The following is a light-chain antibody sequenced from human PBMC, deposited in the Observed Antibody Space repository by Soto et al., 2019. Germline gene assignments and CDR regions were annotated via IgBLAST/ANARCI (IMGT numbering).Light chain of an antibody. CDR1: QTVRNNY. CDR3: QQYGSSHT. J-gene: IGKJ5*01. V-gene: IGKV3-20*01. CDR2: DAS. Sequence: EFVLSQSPGTLSLSPGERATLSCRASQTVRNNYLAWYQQKPGQAPRLLIYDASSRATGIPDRFSGGGSGTDFTLTINRLEPEDFAVYYCQQYGSSHTFGLGTRLEIK.